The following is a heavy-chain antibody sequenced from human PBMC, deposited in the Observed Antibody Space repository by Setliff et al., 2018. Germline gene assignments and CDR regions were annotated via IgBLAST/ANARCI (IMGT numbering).Heavy chain of an antibody. CDR1: GASLSSGSYY. Sequence: SETLSLTCTVSGASLSSGSYYWSWIRQSAGKGLELIGHIYTNGATSYSPSLKSRVSISADTSKNVLSLRLTSVTAADTAVYYCAKEYVVISFVRNSHQHYGMDVWGPGTTVTVSS. V-gene: IGHV4-61*09. D-gene: IGHD2-21*01. CDR2: IYTNGAT. J-gene: IGHJ6*02. CDR3: AKEYVVISFVRNSHQHYGMDV.